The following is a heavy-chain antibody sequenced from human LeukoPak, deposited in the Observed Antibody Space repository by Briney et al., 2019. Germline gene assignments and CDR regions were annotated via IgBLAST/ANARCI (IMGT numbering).Heavy chain of an antibody. CDR1: GFTFSSYG. CDR3: AKGAGVGNRKGDAFDI. CDR2: IRYDGSNK. V-gene: IGHV3-30*02. D-gene: IGHD2/OR15-2a*01. J-gene: IGHJ3*02. Sequence: PGGSLRLSCAASGFTFSSYGMHWVRQAPGKGLEWVAFIRYDGSNKYYADSVKGRFTISRDNSKNTLYLQMNSLRAEDTAVYYCAKGAGVGNRKGDAFDIWGQGTMVTVSS.